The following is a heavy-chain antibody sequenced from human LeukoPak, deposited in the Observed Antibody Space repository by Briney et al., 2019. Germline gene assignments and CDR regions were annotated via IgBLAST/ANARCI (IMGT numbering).Heavy chain of an antibody. Sequence: GGSLRLSCADSGFTVSSNYMRWVRQAPGKGLEWVSVIYSGGSTHYADSVKGRFTISRDNSKNTLYLQINSLRAEDTAVYYCARDASSGSLHFDYWGQGILVTVSS. J-gene: IGHJ4*02. CDR3: ARDASSGSLHFDY. CDR1: GFTVSSNY. V-gene: IGHV3-66*01. D-gene: IGHD3-10*01. CDR2: IYSGGST.